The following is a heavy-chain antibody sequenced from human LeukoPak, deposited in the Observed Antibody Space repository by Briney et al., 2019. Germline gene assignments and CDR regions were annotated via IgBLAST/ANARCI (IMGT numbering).Heavy chain of an antibody. CDR1: GFTFDDYA. D-gene: IGHD5-18*01. V-gene: IGHV3-9*01. CDR2: ISWNSGSI. CDR3: ARAVDTAMVYWYFDL. Sequence: PGGSLRLSCAASGFTFDDYAMHWVRQAPGKGLEWVSGISWNSGSIGYADSVKGRFTISRDNAKNSLYLQMNSLRAEDTAVYYCARAVDTAMVYWYFDLWGRGTLVTVSS. J-gene: IGHJ2*01.